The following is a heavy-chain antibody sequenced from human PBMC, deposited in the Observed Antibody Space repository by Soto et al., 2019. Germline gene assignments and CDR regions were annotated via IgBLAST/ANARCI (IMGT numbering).Heavy chain of an antibody. V-gene: IGHV3-53*02. D-gene: IGHD3-22*01. CDR2: IYSGGST. Sequence: EVQLVETGGGLIQPGGSLRLSCAASGFTVSSNYMSWVRQAPGKGLEWVSVIYSGGSTYYADSVKGRFTISRDNSKNTLYLQMNSLRAEDTAVYYCASTSYYDSSGRFDYWGQGTLVTVSS. J-gene: IGHJ4*02. CDR3: ASTSYYDSSGRFDY. CDR1: GFTVSSNY.